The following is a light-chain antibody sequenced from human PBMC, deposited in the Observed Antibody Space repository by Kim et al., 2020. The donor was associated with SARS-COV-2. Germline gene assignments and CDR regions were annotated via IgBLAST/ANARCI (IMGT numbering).Light chain of an antibody. Sequence: EIVLTQSPATLSLSPGERATLSCRASQSVSNFLAWYQQKPGQAPSLLINDASNRPTGIPARFSGSGSGTGFTPTISSLEPEEFAVYYCQHRSNWLLRITFFAGTRMGIK. CDR2: DAS. V-gene: IGKV3-11*01. J-gene: IGKJ5*01. CDR3: QHRSNWLLRIT. CDR1: QSVSNF.